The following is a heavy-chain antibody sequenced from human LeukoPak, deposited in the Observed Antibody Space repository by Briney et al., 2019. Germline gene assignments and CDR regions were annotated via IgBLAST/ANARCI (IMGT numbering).Heavy chain of an antibody. D-gene: IGHD1-26*01. CDR2: MNPNSGNT. CDR1: GYTFTSYD. V-gene: IGHV1-8*01. J-gene: IGHJ5*02. Sequence: GASVKVSCTASGYTFTSYDINWVRQAPGQGLEWMGWMNPNSGNTGYAQKFQGRVTMTRNTSISTAYMELSSLRSEDTAVYYCARGHSGSYINWFDPWGQGTLVTVSS. CDR3: ARGHSGSYINWFDP.